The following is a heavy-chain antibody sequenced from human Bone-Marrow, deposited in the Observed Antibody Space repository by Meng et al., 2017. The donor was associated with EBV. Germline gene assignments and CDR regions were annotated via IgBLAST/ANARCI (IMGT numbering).Heavy chain of an antibody. V-gene: IGHV3-53*01. J-gene: IGHJ4*02. Sequence: EVQVMGSGGGLVQPGGSLRLSCAASGFIVNSNYMSWVRQAPGKGLEWVSVIYSGGNTYYADSVKGRFTISRDNSKNTLYLQMNSLRVEDTAVYYCARDRHPRAFDYWGQGTLVTVSS. CDR1: GFIVNSNY. CDR2: IYSGGNT. CDR3: ARDRHPRAFDY.